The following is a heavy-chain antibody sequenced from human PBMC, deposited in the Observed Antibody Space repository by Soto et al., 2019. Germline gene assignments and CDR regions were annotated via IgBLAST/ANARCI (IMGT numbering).Heavy chain of an antibody. CDR3: ARDSGYDSGSSVNHYLDQ. CDR1: GFTFSDYG. V-gene: IGHV3-7*01. Sequence: GGSLRLSCAASGFTFSDYGMHWVRQAPGKGLEWVATIHKDGGEKKYVDSVKGRFTMSRDNAKNSLYLQMDSLRVEDTAVYYCARDSGYDSGSSVNHYLDQWGHGTLVTVSS. D-gene: IGHD3-10*01. J-gene: IGHJ4*01. CDR2: IHKDGGEK.